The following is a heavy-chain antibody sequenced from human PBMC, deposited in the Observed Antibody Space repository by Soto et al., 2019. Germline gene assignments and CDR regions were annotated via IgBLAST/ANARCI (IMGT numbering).Heavy chain of an antibody. CDR2: ISVTPGIT. V-gene: IGHV3-23*01. J-gene: IGHJ4*02. Sequence: GGSLRLSCAASGFTMSTYSVTWVRQAPGKGLEWVSGISVTPGITFYADSVWGRATISRDSSNNAVYLQMNSLRAEDTAMYFCSKWSGYGDLWGQGTLVTVSS. CDR1: GFTMSTYS. CDR3: SKWSGYGDL. D-gene: IGHD5-12*01.